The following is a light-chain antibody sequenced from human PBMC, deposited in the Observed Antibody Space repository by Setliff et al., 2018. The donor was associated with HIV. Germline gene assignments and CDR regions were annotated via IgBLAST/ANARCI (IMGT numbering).Light chain of an antibody. CDR2: DVS. Sequence: QSALTQPASVSGSPGQSITISCTGTSSDIGRYNYVSWYQQYPGRGPTLVIFDVSERPSGVSNRCSGSKSGNTASLLISGLQPDDEGDYYCCSYARGSTYVFGSGTKVTVL. CDR3: CSYARGSTYV. CDR1: SSDIGRYNY. J-gene: IGLJ1*01. V-gene: IGLV2-14*03.